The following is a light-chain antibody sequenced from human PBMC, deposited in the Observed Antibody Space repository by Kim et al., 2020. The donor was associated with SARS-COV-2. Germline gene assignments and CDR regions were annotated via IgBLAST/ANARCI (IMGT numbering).Light chain of an antibody. CDR3: QQYKSYPRT. CDR2: KAS. CDR1: QNIITW. V-gene: IGKV1-5*03. Sequence: GDRVTITCRASQNIITWMAWYQQKPGKAPKLLIYKASNLETGVPSRFSGSGSGTEFTLTISSLQPDDFAVYHCQQYKSYPRTFGQGTKV. J-gene: IGKJ1*01.